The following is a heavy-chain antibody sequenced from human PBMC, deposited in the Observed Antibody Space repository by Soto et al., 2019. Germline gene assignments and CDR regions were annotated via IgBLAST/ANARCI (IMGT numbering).Heavy chain of an antibody. CDR2: IYYSGST. Sequence: SETLSLTCTVSGGSISSSSYYWGWIRQPPGKGLEWIGSIYYSGSTYYNPSLKSRVTISVDTSKNQFSLKLSSVTAADTAVYYCASEGYCSSTSCYAGGMDYYYYYGMDVWGQGTTVTVSS. V-gene: IGHV4-39*01. J-gene: IGHJ6*02. CDR1: GGSISSSSYY. CDR3: ASEGYCSSTSCYAGGMDYYYYYGMDV. D-gene: IGHD2-2*01.